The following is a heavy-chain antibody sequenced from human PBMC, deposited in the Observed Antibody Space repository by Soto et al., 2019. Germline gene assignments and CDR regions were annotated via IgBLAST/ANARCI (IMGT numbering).Heavy chain of an antibody. Sequence: LSLTCTVSGGSISSGGYYWSWIRQHPGKGLEWIGYIYYSGSTYYNPSLKSRVTISVDTSKNQFSLKLSSVTAADTAVYYCARANYGSGSYYIPYYFDYWGQGTPVTVSS. V-gene: IGHV4-31*03. CDR1: GGSISSGGYY. J-gene: IGHJ4*02. D-gene: IGHD3-10*01. CDR2: IYYSGST. CDR3: ARANYGSGSYYIPYYFDY.